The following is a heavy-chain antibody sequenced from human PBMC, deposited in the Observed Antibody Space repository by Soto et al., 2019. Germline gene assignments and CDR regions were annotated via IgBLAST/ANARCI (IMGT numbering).Heavy chain of an antibody. CDR1: GGSITSNW. CDR2: IFHTGSA. Sequence: QVQLQESGPGLMKPSGTLSLTCAVSGGSITSNWWSWVRQPPGKGLEWIAEIFHTGSANYNPSLMSRLTISMDKYKTHLSLTLTSVTAADTAVYYCARHIAVSGTRGFDHWGQGTLVTVSS. CDR3: ARHIAVSGTRGFDH. J-gene: IGHJ4*02. V-gene: IGHV4-4*02. D-gene: IGHD2-21*01.